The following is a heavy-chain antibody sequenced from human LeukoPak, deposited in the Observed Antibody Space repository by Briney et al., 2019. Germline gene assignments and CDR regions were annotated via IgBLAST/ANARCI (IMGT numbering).Heavy chain of an antibody. CDR2: ISSNGGST. Sequence: GGSLRLSCAASGFTFSSYAMHWVRQAPGKGLEYVSAISSNGGSTYYANSVKGRFTISRDNSKNTLYLQMNSLRAEDTAVYYCPELGITMIGGVWGKGTTVTISS. D-gene: IGHD3-10*02. V-gene: IGHV3-64*01. CDR3: PELGITMIGGV. CDR1: GFTFSSYA. J-gene: IGHJ6*04.